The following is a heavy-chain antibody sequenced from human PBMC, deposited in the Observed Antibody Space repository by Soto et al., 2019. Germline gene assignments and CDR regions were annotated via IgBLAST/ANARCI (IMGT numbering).Heavy chain of an antibody. J-gene: IGHJ4*02. CDR3: ARDIPKVACYLDY. CDR1: GFTFSSYW. V-gene: IGHV3-7*01. D-gene: IGHD2-15*01. Sequence: EVQLVESGGGLVQPGGSLRLSCAASGFTFSSYWMTWVRQAPGRGLEWVANINEDGSVKGYADSVKGRFTISGDNARNSLNLQMNSLRAEDTAVYYCARDIPKVACYLDYWGQGTLVTVSS. CDR2: INEDGSVK.